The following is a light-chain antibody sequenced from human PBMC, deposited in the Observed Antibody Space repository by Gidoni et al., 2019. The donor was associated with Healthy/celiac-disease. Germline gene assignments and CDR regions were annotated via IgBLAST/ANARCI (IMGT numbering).Light chain of an antibody. J-gene: IGKJ1*01. V-gene: IGKV2-28*01. Sequence: SLPVTPGEPASISCRSSQSLLHSNGYNYLDWYLQKPGQSPQLLIYLGSNRASGVPDRFSGSGSAEDVGVYYCMQARQNPRTFGQGTKVEIK. CDR2: LGS. CDR1: QSLLHSNGYNY. CDR3: MQARQNPRT.